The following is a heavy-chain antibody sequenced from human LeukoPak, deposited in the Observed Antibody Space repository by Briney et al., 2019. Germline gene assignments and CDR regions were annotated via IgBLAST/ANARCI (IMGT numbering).Heavy chain of an antibody. CDR2: INQDGTEK. J-gene: IGHJ4*02. Sequence: PGGSLRLSCAASGFTLSSYWMSWARQAPGEGREWVAKINQDGTEKAHADSLRGRFTTSRDNAKNTLCLHMNSLRAEDTAVYYCARVPLIAAAGTWWGEGTLVTVSS. CDR1: GFTLSSYW. V-gene: IGHV3-7*03. D-gene: IGHD6-13*01. CDR3: ARVPLIAAAGTW.